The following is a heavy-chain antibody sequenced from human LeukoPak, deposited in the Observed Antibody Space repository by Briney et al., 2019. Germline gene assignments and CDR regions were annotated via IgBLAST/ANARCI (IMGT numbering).Heavy chain of an antibody. Sequence: SETLSLTCTVSGGSISSGGYYWSRIRQHPGKGLEWIGYIYYSGSTYYNPSLKSRVTISVDTSKNQFSLKLSSVTAADTAVYYCARSSMGIRDAFDIWVQGTMVTVSS. CDR1: GGSISSGGYY. CDR3: ARSSMGIRDAFDI. J-gene: IGHJ3*02. V-gene: IGHV4-31*03. D-gene: IGHD7-27*01. CDR2: IYYSGST.